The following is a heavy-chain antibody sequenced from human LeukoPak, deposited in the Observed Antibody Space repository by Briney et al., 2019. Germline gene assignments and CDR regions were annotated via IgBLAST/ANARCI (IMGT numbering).Heavy chain of an antibody. D-gene: IGHD1-14*01. Sequence: PSETLSLTCTVSGGSTSSDSYYWGWIRQPPGKGLEWIGSIYYSGSTYYNPSLKSRVTISVDTSKNQFSLKLSSVTAADTAVYYCARTLDSAFGLTTFDYWGQGTLVTVPS. J-gene: IGHJ4*02. CDR1: GGSTSSDSYY. CDR2: IYYSGST. V-gene: IGHV4-39*07. CDR3: ARTLDSAFGLTTFDY.